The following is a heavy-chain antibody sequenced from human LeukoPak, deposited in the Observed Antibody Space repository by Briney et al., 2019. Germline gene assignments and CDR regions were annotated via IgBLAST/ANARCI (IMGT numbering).Heavy chain of an antibody. V-gene: IGHV3-23*01. D-gene: IGHD3-22*01. CDR1: GFTFRSYS. J-gene: IGHJ4*02. Sequence: PGGSLRLSCAASGFTFRSYSMNWVRQAPGKGLEWVSGVSARGGSTYYADSVKGRITISKDNSKDTLYLQMNTLTAEDTAVYYCANTDYYDSSGYLREYYFAYWGQGTLVTVSS. CDR3: ANTDYYDSSGYLREYYFAY. CDR2: VSARGGST.